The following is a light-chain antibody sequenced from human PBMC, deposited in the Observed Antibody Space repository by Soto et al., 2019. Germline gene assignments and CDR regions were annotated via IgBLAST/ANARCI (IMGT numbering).Light chain of an antibody. CDR1: QSISSW. Sequence: DIQMTQSPSTLSASVGDRVTITCRASQSISSWLAWYQQKPGKAPKLLIYKASRLEIEVPSSFSGSGSGTEFTPTLSSLPRDDFATYYCQQDNSFWTFGQG. V-gene: IGKV1-5*03. CDR2: KAS. CDR3: QQDNSFWT. J-gene: IGKJ1*01.